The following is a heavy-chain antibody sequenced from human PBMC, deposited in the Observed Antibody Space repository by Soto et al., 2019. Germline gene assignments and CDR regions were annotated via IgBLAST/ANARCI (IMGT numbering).Heavy chain of an antibody. V-gene: IGHV4-59*01. J-gene: IGHJ6*02. Sequence: SETLSLTCTVSGDSISRYYWLWIRQPPGKGLEWIGHFLNSGRINYNPSLKSRAIISVDTSKNQFSLKLTSVTAAETAVYYCARVPTSSGWFHYYGMDVWGQGTTVTVSS. CDR1: GDSISRYY. CDR2: FLNSGRI. CDR3: ARVPTSSGWFHYYGMDV. D-gene: IGHD6-19*01.